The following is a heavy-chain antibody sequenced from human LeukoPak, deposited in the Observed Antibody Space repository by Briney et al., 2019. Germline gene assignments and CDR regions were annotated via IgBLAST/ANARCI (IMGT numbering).Heavy chain of an antibody. J-gene: IGHJ6*02. CDR1: GYTFTSYY. V-gene: IGHV1-46*01. CDR3: ARDTPLRAARPQSSLWGMDV. CDR2: INPSGGST. Sequence: ASVKVSCKASGYTFTSYYMHWVRQAPGQGLEWMGIINPSGGSTSYAQKFQGRVTMTRDTSTSTVYMELSSLRSEDTAVCYCARDTPLRAARPQSSLWGMDVWGQGTTVTVSS. D-gene: IGHD6-6*01.